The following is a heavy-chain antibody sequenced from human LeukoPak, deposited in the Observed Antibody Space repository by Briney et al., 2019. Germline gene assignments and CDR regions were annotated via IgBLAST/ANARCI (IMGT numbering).Heavy chain of an antibody. Sequence: GGSLRLSCAASGFTFSSYAMHWVRQAPGKGLEWVAVISYDGSNKYYADSVKGRFTISRDNSKNTLYLQMNSLRAEDTAVYYCARDGLGDYYGSERRAFDIWGQGTMVTVSS. CDR3: ARDGLGDYYGSERRAFDI. CDR1: GFTFSSYA. J-gene: IGHJ3*02. V-gene: IGHV3-30-3*01. CDR2: ISYDGSNK. D-gene: IGHD3-10*01.